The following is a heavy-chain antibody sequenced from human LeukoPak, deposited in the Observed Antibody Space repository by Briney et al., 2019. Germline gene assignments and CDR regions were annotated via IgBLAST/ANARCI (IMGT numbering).Heavy chain of an antibody. J-gene: IGHJ4*02. D-gene: IGHD1-14*01. CDR1: GFTFNSYG. V-gene: IGHV3-30*02. Sequence: PGGSLRLSCAASGFTFNSYGMHWVRQAPGKGLEWVAFIRYDGSNKYYADSVKGRFTISRDNSKNTLYLQMNSLRAEDTAVYYCASDPGYRTLEYYFDYWGQGTLVTVSS. CDR3: ASDPGYRTLEYYFDY. CDR2: IRYDGSNK.